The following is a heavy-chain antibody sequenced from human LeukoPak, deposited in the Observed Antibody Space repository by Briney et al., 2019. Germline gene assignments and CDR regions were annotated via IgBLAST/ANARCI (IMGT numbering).Heavy chain of an antibody. CDR3: ARGAPSGYDSSSNWFDP. J-gene: IGHJ5*02. V-gene: IGHV4-59*12. D-gene: IGHD3-22*01. CDR2: IYYSGST. Sequence: SETLSLTYTVSGGSISSYYWSWIRQPPGKGLEWIGYIYYSGSTNYNPSLKSRVTISVDTSKNQFSLKLSSVTAADTAVYYCARGAPSGYDSSSNWFDPWGQGTLVTVSS. CDR1: GGSISSYY.